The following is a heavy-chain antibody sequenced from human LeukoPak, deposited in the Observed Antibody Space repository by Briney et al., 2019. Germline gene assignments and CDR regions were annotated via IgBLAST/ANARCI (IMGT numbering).Heavy chain of an antibody. CDR1: GGSISSYY. CDR2: IYYSGST. J-gene: IGHJ3*02. CDR3: AREGPSAGQDDAFDI. V-gene: IGHV4-59*01. Sequence: SETLSLTCTVSGGSISSYYWSWIRQPPGKGLEWIGYIYYSGSTNYNPSLKSRVTISVDTSKNQFSLKLSSVTAADTAVYYCAREGPSAGQDDAFDIWGQGTMVTVSS.